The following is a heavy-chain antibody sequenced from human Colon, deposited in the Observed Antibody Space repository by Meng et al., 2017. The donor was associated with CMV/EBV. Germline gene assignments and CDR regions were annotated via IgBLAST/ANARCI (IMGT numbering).Heavy chain of an antibody. J-gene: IGHJ1*01. CDR2: MRFDGTKK. CDR3: ARHYYDKGGDQFLQH. CDR1: AFTFSNCG. D-gene: IGHD3-22*01. Sequence: GGSLRLSCAASAFTFSNCGMHWVRQAPGKGLECVPSMRFDGTKKKCVHSVKGRFTISRDNSRNTMYLQMDSLRAEDTAIYYCARHYYDKGGDQFLQHWGQGTLVTVSS. V-gene: IGHV3-30*02.